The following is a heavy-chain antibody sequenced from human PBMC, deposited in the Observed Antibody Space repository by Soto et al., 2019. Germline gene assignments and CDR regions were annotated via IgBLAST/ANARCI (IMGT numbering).Heavy chain of an antibody. V-gene: IGHV3-23*01. J-gene: IGHJ3*02. Sequence: EVQLWEFGGGLVQPGGTLRLSCAASGFTFSNYAMNWVRQAPGKGLEWVSGMSHNGASTYSAASVKGRFTTSRDNSKNALYLQLHSLRAEDTAVYYCAKGKYSSGWYGRADVFDIWGQGTVVTVSS. D-gene: IGHD6-19*01. CDR1: GFTFSNYA. CDR2: MSHNGAST. CDR3: AKGKYSSGWYGRADVFDI.